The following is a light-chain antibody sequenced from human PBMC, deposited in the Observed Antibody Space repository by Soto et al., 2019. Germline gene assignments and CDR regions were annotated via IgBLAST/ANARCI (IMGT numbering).Light chain of an antibody. V-gene: IGLV1-51*02. CDR2: ENN. CDR3: GTWDSSLSGVV. J-gene: IGLJ2*01. Sequence: QSVLTQPPSGSAAPGQKVTISCSGSSSNIGNNYVSWYQQLPGTAPKLLIYENNKRPSGIPDRFSGSKSGTSATLGITGLQTGDEADYYCGTWDSSLSGVVFGGGTKLTVL. CDR1: SSNIGNNY.